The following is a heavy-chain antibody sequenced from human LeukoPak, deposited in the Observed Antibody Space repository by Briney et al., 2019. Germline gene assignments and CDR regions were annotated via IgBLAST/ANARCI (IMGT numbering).Heavy chain of an antibody. J-gene: IGHJ4*02. Sequence: GGSLRLSCAATGFNFRKHWMSWVRQSIGKGLECVAKIQEDGNEMHYVDSVKGRFTISRDNARNSLYLQMNNLRVEDTAIYYCARDYAGGWIDYWGQGIMVTVSS. CDR2: IQEDGNEM. V-gene: IGHV3-7*01. CDR1: GFNFRKHW. D-gene: IGHD3-10*02. CDR3: ARDYAGGWIDY.